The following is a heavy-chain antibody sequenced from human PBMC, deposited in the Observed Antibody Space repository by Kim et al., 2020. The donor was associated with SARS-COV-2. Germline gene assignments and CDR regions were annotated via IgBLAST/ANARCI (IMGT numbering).Heavy chain of an antibody. D-gene: IGHD4-17*01. Sequence: SETLSLTCTVSGGSISSGDYYWCWIRQPPGKGLEWIGYIYYSGSTYYNPSLKSRVTISVDTSKNQFSLKLSSVTAADTAVYYCASEVYYGDYGNGMDVWGQGTTVTVSS. CDR3: ASEVYYGDYGNGMDV. V-gene: IGHV4-30-4*01. CDR2: IYYSGST. J-gene: IGHJ6*02. CDR1: GGSISSGDYY.